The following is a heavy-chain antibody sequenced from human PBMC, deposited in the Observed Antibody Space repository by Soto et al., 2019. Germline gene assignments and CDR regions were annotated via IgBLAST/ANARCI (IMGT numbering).Heavy chain of an antibody. CDR2: IYWDDDK. CDR3: SLSRCGADCLGSDSSHSYYGMDV. CDR1: GFSLTTGGVG. Sequence: QITLKESGPTLVKPTQTLTLTCTFSGFSLTTGGVGVGWIRQPPGKALEWLALIYWDDDKRYSPSLKSSLTVTTDTTKNQVLLTMTNMDPVDTATYSCSLSRCGADCLGSDSSHSYYGMDVWGQGTTVTVSS. V-gene: IGHV2-5*02. J-gene: IGHJ6*02. D-gene: IGHD2-21*02.